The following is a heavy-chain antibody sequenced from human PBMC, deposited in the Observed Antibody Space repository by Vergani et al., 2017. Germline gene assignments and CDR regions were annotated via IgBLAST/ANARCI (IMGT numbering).Heavy chain of an antibody. Sequence: QVQLHESGPGLVKPSETLSLTCTVSNYSISSGYFWDWIRQPPGKGLEWIGDIYHSGDTFYNPSLKSRVTMSVDTSKNQFSLKLSSVTAADTAIYYCARRVVILTGYYSFDYWGQGTLVTVSS. CDR2: IYHSGDT. J-gene: IGHJ4*02. V-gene: IGHV4-38-2*02. D-gene: IGHD3-9*01. CDR1: NYSISSGYF. CDR3: ARRVVILTGYYSFDY.